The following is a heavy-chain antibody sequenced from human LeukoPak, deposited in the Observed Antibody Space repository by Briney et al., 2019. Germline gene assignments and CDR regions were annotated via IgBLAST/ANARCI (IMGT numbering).Heavy chain of an antibody. D-gene: IGHD6-13*01. Sequence: GGSLRLSCAAPGFTFSSYGMHWVRQAPGKGLEWVAFIRYDGSNKYYADSVKGRFTISRDNSKNTLYLQMNSLRAEDTAVYYCATSIAAAIPEIDYWGQGTLVTVSS. J-gene: IGHJ4*02. V-gene: IGHV3-30*02. CDR1: GFTFSSYG. CDR2: IRYDGSNK. CDR3: ATSIAAAIPEIDY.